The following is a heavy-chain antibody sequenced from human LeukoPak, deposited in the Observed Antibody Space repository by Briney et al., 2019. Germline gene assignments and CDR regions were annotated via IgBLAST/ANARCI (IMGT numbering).Heavy chain of an antibody. CDR2: ISNSEVSSITESGDGT. J-gene: IGHJ3*02. CDR1: EFTFSSYW. Sequence: GGSLRLSCAASEFTFSSYWMTWVRQAPGKGLEWVSAISNSEVSSITESGDGTYYADSVKGRFTISRDNAKNSLYLQMNSLRPEDTAVYYCARSRAPTADPDAFDIWGQGTLVTVSS. CDR3: ARSRAPTADPDAFDI. V-gene: IGHV3-21*01. D-gene: IGHD1-14*01.